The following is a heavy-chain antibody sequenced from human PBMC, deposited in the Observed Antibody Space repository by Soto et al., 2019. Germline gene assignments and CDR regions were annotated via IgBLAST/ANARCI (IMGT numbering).Heavy chain of an antibody. CDR2: IYPGDSDT. D-gene: IGHD2-8*01. CDR3: ARPVRDGYCTNGVCHYYYYMDV. V-gene: IGHV5-51*01. CDR1: GYSFTSYW. J-gene: IGHJ6*03. Sequence: GESLKISCKGSGYSFTSYWIGWVRQMPGKGLEWMGIIYPGDSDTRYSPSFQGQVTISADKSISTAYLQWSSLKASDTAMYYCARPVRDGYCTNGVCHYYYYMDVWGKGTTVTVSS.